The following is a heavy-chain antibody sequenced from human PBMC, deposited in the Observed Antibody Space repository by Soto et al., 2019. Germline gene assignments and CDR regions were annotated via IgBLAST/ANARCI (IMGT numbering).Heavy chain of an antibody. CDR2: FDPEDGET. Sequence: SXKISYKVSGYTXNELSMHLVRQAPGKGLEWMGGFDPEDGETIYAQKLQARVTITEDTSTETAYMELSSLRSEDTAVYYCATRTIFGVVIPYYWGQGTLGPVSS. V-gene: IGHV1-24*01. J-gene: IGHJ4*02. D-gene: IGHD3-3*01. CDR3: ATRTIFGVVIPYY. CDR1: GYTXNELS.